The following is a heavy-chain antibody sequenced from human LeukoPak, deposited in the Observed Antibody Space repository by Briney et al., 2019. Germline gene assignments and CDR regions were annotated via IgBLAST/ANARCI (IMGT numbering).Heavy chain of an antibody. J-gene: IGHJ4*02. CDR2: ITGSGGGT. Sequence: PGGSLRLSCAVSGFTFSSYAMTWVRQAPGKGLDWVSAITGSGGGTYYADSVKGRFTISRDNSKNTLYLQMNSLRAEDAAVYYCAKLVSVGAHYIDYWGQGTLVTVSS. V-gene: IGHV3-23*01. CDR1: GFTFSSYA. D-gene: IGHD1-26*01. CDR3: AKLVSVGAHYIDY.